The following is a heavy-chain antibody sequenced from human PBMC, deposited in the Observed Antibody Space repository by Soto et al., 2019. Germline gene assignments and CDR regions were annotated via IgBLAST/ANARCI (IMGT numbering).Heavy chain of an antibody. D-gene: IGHD3-10*01. CDR3: ARVGITMGPRPRPPIYYYYMDV. J-gene: IGHJ6*03. CDR2: IWYDGSNK. CDR1: GFTFSSYG. V-gene: IGHV3-33*01. Sequence: GGSLRLSCAASGFTFSSYGMHWVRQAPGKGLEWVAVIWYDGSNKYYADSVKGRFTISRDNSKNTLYLQMNSLRAEDTAVYYCARVGITMGPRPRPPIYYYYMDVWGKGTTVTVSS.